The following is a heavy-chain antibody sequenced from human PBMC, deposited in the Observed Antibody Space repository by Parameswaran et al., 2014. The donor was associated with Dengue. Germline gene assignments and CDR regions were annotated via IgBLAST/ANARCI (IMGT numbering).Heavy chain of an antibody. V-gene: IGHV2-5*08. Sequence: RWIRQPPGKALEWLALIYWDDDKRYSPSLKSRLTITKDTSKNQVVLTMTNMDPVDTATYYCAHAGIKYDSSGYYIFDYWGQGTLVTVSS. D-gene: IGHD3-22*01. CDR3: AHAGIKYDSSGYYIFDY. CDR2: IYWDDDK. J-gene: IGHJ4*02.